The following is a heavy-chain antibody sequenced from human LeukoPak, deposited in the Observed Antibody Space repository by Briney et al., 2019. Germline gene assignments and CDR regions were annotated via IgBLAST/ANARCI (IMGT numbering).Heavy chain of an antibody. V-gene: IGHV3-15*01. CDR1: GFTFTHAW. D-gene: IGHD3-10*01. Sequence: GGSLRLSCAASGFTFTHAWMTWVRQAPGKGLEWVGHIKSKADGETTDYAAPVKGRFFMSRDDSKATLYLQMNYLETEDTAVYYYTTDLGITMIRGVIVSWGQGTLVTVSS. CDR2: IKSKADGETT. J-gene: IGHJ4*02. CDR3: TTDLGITMIRGVIVS.